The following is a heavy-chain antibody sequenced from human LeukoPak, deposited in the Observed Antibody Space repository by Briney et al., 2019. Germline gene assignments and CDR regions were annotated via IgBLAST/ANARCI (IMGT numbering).Heavy chain of an antibody. D-gene: IGHD6-19*01. CDR2: IYHSGST. V-gene: IGHV4-38-2*02. CDR3: ARVGAVAGTDYYYMDV. Sequence: SETLSLTCTVSGYSISSGYYWGWIRQPPGKGLEWIGSIYHSGSTYYNPSLKSRVTISVDTSKNQFSLKLSSVTAADTAVYYCARVGAVAGTDYYYMDVWGKGTTVTVSS. CDR1: GYSISSGYY. J-gene: IGHJ6*03.